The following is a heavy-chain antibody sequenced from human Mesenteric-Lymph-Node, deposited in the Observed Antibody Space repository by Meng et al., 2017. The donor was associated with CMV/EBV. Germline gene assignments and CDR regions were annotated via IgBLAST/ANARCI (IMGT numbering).Heavy chain of an antibody. CDR2: MNPNSGNT. Sequence: SGDTFTSYDINWVRQATGQGLEWMGWMNPNSGNTGYAQKFQGRVTMTRNTSISTAYMELSSLRSEDTAVYYCARGVGGVAAAGPKDYWGQGTLVTVS. CDR1: GDTFTSYD. CDR3: ARGVGGVAAAGPKDY. D-gene: IGHD6-13*01. J-gene: IGHJ4*02. V-gene: IGHV1-8*01.